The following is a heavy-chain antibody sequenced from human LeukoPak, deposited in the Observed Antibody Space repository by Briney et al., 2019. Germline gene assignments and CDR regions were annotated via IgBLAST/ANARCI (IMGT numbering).Heavy chain of an antibody. Sequence: VGSLRLSCAASGFTFSTYAMTWVRQAPGKGLEWVPTISGSGGSTYYADSVKGRFTISRDSSKNTLYLQMNSLRVEDTAVYYCAKDRAYCGGDCYPGYYMDVWGKGTTVTVSS. V-gene: IGHV3-23*01. CDR3: AKDRAYCGGDCYPGYYMDV. CDR2: ISGSGGST. CDR1: GFTFSTYA. D-gene: IGHD2-21*02. J-gene: IGHJ6*03.